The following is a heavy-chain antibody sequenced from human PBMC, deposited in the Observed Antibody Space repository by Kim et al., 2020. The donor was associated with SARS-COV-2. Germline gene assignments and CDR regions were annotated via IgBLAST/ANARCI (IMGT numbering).Heavy chain of an antibody. CDR3: ARQGAVAKWFDP. CDR2: VYYSGST. V-gene: IGHV4-39*01. Sequence: SQTLSLTCTVSGGSISSSNFYWGWIRQPPGKGLEWIGSVYYSGSTYYNPSLRSRVTISVDTSKKQFSLKLSSVTAADTAVYYCARQGAVAKWFDPWGQGTLVTVSS. CDR1: GGSISSSNFY. D-gene: IGHD4-4*01. J-gene: IGHJ5*02.